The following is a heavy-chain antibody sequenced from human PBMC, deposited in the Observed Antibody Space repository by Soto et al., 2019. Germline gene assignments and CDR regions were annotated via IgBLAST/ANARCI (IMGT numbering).Heavy chain of an antibody. CDR3: ARSIAVAGTRYYYYYYGMGV. V-gene: IGHV4-4*02. CDR1: GGSISSSNW. Sequence: QVQLQESGPGLVKPSGTLSLTCAVSGGSISSSNWGSWVRQPPGKGLEWIGEIYHSGSTNYNPSLKSRVTISVDKSKNQFSLKLSSVTAADTAVYYCARSIAVAGTRYYYYYYGMGVWGQGTTVTVSS. CDR2: IYHSGST. D-gene: IGHD6-19*01. J-gene: IGHJ6*02.